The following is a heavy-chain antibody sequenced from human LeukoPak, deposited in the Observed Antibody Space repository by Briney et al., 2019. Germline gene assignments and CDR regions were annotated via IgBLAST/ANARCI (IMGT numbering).Heavy chain of an antibody. CDR1: GFTIGDYA. Sequence: PGGSLRLSCTASGFTIGDYAMSWFRQAPGKGLEWVGFISSKAYGGTTEYAASVKGRFTISRDDSKSIAYLQRNSLKTEDTAVYYCTRVPFTAMVSRDAFDIWGQGKMVTVSS. CDR3: TRVPFTAMVSRDAFDI. D-gene: IGHD5-18*01. J-gene: IGHJ3*02. CDR2: ISSKAYGGTT. V-gene: IGHV3-49*03.